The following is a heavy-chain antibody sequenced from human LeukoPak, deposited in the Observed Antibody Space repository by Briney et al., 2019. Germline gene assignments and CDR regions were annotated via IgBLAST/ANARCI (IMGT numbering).Heavy chain of an antibody. V-gene: IGHV4-59*11. D-gene: IGHD3-10*01. Sequence: SETLSLTCTVSGGSISGQYWSWVRQPPGKGLEWIGFVSYSGSTNYNPSLNGRVTISLDTSKNQFSLRLNSVTAADTAVYYCARGRASSRYFDYWGQGTLVTVSS. CDR2: VSYSGST. J-gene: IGHJ4*02. CDR3: ARGRASSRYFDY. CDR1: GGSISGQY.